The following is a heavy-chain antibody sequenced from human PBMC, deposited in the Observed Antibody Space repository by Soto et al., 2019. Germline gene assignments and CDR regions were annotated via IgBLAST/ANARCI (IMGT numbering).Heavy chain of an antibody. Sequence: PSETLSLTCAVYGGSFSGYYWTWIRQPPGTGLEWIGEINHSGSTNYNPSLKSRVTISVDTSKNQFSLKLTSVTAADTAVYYCARDKHTGLFDYSSQRTPVPGSA. J-gene: IGHJ4*02. CDR3: ARDKHTGLFDY. CDR2: INHSGST. D-gene: IGHD2-8*02. CDR1: GGSFSGYY. V-gene: IGHV4-34*01.